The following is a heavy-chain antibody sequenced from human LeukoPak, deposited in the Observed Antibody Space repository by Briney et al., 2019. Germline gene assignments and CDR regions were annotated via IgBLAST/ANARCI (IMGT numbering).Heavy chain of an antibody. J-gene: IGHJ6*03. Sequence: NPSQTLSLTCTVSGVSISSGSYYWSWIRQPAGKGLELIGRIDTSGSTNYSPSLKSRVTISVDTSKNQFSLKLSSVTAADTAVYYCARGERQYQLLWDFYYYYMDVWGKGTTVTVSS. CDR3: ARGERQYQLLWDFYYYYMDV. V-gene: IGHV4-61*02. CDR2: IDTSGST. CDR1: GVSISSGSYY. D-gene: IGHD2-2*01.